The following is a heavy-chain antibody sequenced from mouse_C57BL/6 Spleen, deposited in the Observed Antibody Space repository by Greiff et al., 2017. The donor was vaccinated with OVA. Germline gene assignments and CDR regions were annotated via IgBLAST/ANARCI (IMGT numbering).Heavy chain of an antibody. D-gene: IGHD2-4*01. CDR3: AKNDYDGGYYAMDD. V-gene: IGHV2-5*01. Sequence: VQLQESGPGLVQPSQSLSITCTVSGFSLTSYGVHWVRQSPGKGLEWLGVLWRGGSTDYNAAFMSRLSITKDNSKSQVFFKMNSLQADDTAIYYCAKNDYDGGYYAMDDWGQGTSVTVSS. CDR1: GFSLTSYG. J-gene: IGHJ4*01. CDR2: LWRGGST.